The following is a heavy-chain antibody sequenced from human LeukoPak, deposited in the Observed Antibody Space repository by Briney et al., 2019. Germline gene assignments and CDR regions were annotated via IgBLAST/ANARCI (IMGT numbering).Heavy chain of an antibody. CDR1: GYTFTSYY. CDR2: INPSGGST. V-gene: IGHV1-46*01. CDR3: ASPVGYCSSTSCSTDHYYYYYMDV. J-gene: IGHJ6*03. Sequence: ASVKVSCKASGYTFTSYYMHWVRQAPGQGLEWMGIINPSGGSTNYAQKFQGRVTITADESTSTAYMELSSLRSEDTAVYYCASPVGYCSSTSCSTDHYYYYYMDVWGKGTTVTVSS. D-gene: IGHD2-2*01.